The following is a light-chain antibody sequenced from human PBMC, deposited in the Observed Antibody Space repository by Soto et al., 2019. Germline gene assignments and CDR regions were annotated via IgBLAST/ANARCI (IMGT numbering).Light chain of an antibody. CDR3: ISYTGSSTSDV. Sequence: QSVLTQPASVSGSPGQSITISCTGTSSDVGAYNHVAWYQQHPGKAPKFMIYEVSNRPSGVSNRFSGSKSGNTASLTISGLQAEDEADYYCISYTGSSTSDVFGTGTKVTVL. J-gene: IGLJ1*01. V-gene: IGLV2-14*01. CDR1: SSDVGAYNH. CDR2: EVS.